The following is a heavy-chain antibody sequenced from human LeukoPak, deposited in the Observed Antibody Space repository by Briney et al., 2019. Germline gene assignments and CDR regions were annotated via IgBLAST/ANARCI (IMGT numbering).Heavy chain of an antibody. J-gene: IGHJ4*02. Sequence: SGGSLRLSCAASGFIFSSYWMSWVRQAPGKGLEWVANITQDGSEKYYVDSVKGRFTISRDNAKNSLFLQMNSLRAEDTAVYYCARHVRFEGVDYWGQGTLVTVSS. CDR1: GFIFSSYW. CDR3: ARHVRFEGVDY. V-gene: IGHV3-7*01. CDR2: ITQDGSEK. D-gene: IGHD3-16*01.